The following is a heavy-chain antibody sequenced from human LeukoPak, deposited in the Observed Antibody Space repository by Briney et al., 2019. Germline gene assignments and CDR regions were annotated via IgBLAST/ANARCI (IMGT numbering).Heavy chain of an antibody. D-gene: IGHD3-22*01. Sequence: ASVKVSCKASGYTFTDYTMHWLRQAPGQRLDWMGWINGGSGYTKYSPEFQGRVTITRDTSASTAYMELSSLRSEDTAVYYCARDQGYDSSGYTFDYWGQGTLVTVSS. J-gene: IGHJ4*02. CDR2: INGGSGYT. CDR3: ARDQGYDSSGYTFDY. CDR1: GYTFTDYT. V-gene: IGHV1-3*01.